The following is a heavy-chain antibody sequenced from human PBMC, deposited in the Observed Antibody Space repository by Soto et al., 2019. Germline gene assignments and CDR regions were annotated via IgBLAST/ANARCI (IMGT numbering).Heavy chain of an antibody. V-gene: IGHV4-30-4*01. CDR1: GGSVSSNDYY. CDR2: IYYSETT. Sequence: TLSLTFTLSGGSVSSNDYYGSGIRQPPGKGLEWIGYIYYSETTYYNPSLRSRLTISIDTSKNQFSLKLSSVSAADTAVYYCARQYCSAGSCHSAFDIWGQGTMVTVSS. J-gene: IGHJ3*02. D-gene: IGHD2-15*01. CDR3: ARQYCSAGSCHSAFDI.